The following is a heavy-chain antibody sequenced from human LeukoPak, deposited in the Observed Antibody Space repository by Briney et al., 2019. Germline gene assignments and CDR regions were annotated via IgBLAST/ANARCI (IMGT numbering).Heavy chain of an antibody. D-gene: IGHD5-24*01. Sequence: PSETLSLTCTVAGGSISTINSYYWSWIRQPPGKGLEWIGYIYYSGSTDYNPSLKSRVTISVDTSKKQFSLKLSSVTAADTAVYYCAREAGYNSIDYWGQGTLVTVSS. CDR3: AREAGYNSIDY. CDR1: GGSISTINSYY. V-gene: IGHV4-59*01. CDR2: IYYSGST. J-gene: IGHJ4*02.